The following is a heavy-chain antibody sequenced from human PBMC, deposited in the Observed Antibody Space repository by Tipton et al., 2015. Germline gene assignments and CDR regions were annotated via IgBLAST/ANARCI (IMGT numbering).Heavy chain of an antibody. D-gene: IGHD2-2*01. CDR3: ARQKKYQLPFGPPTPNWFDP. V-gene: IGHV4-39*01. Sequence: TLSLTCAVSGGSISSSNYYWGWIRQPPGKGLEWIGTVYHSGSTYYTPSLKSRVTISVDTSKDQFSLRLTSVTAADTALYYCARQKKYQLPFGPPTPNWFDPWGQGILVTVSS. CDR2: VYHSGST. J-gene: IGHJ5*02. CDR1: GGSISSSNYY.